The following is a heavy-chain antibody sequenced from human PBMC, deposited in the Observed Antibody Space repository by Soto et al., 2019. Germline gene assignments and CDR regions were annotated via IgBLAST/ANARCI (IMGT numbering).Heavy chain of an antibody. J-gene: IGHJ4*02. V-gene: IGHV4-39*07. CDR2: IYYSGST. Sequence: PSETLSLTCTVSGGSISSSSYYWGWIRQPPGKGLEWIGSIYYSGSTYYNPSLKSRVTISVDTSKNQFSLKLSSVTAADTAVYYCARLATYYYGSGSYYSRLYYFDYWGQGTLVTVSS. D-gene: IGHD3-10*01. CDR1: GGSISSSSYY. CDR3: ARLATYYYGSGSYYSRLYYFDY.